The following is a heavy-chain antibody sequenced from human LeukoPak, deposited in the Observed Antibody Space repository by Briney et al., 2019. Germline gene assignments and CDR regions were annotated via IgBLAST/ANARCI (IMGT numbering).Heavy chain of an antibody. CDR2: INPNSGGT. V-gene: IGHV1-2*02. D-gene: IGHD1-26*01. CDR3: ARGPPLSGSYYGWFDP. CDR1: GYTFTGYY. J-gene: IGHJ5*02. Sequence: GASVKVSCKASGYTFTGYYMHWVRQAPGQGLEWMGWINPNSGGTNYAQKFQGRVTMTRDTPISTAYMELSRLRSDDTAVYYCARGPPLSGSYYGWFDPWGQGTLVTVSS.